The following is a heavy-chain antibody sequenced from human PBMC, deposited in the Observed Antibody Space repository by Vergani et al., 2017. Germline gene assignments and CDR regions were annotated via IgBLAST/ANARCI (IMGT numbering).Heavy chain of an antibody. V-gene: IGHV4-59*02. CDR3: ARESSGWHGGVDY. D-gene: IGHD6-19*01. J-gene: IGHJ4*02. CDR1: GASVNSYY. Sequence: QAQLQESGPGLVKPSETLSLTCTVSGASVNSYYWSWIRQAPGKGLDWVGYIYYTGDTRSNPSLTSRISMSLDTSRSQFSLTVKSVTVADTAVYYCARESSGWHGGVDYWGQGTLVTVSS. CDR2: IYYTGDT.